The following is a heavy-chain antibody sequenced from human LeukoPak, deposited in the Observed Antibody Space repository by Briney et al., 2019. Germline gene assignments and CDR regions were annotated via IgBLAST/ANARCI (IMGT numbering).Heavy chain of an antibody. D-gene: IGHD6-19*01. CDR2: IYPGDSDT. J-gene: IGHJ6*02. CDR1: GYSFTSYW. CDR3: ARLDSAGYSSGWYGMDV. Sequence: GEALKISWNASGYSFTSYWSGWGRQMSGKGLEWRGIIYPGDSDTRYSPSFQGQVTISADKSISTAYLQWSSLKASDTAMYYCARLDSAGYSSGWYGMDVWGQGTTVTVSS. V-gene: IGHV5-51*01.